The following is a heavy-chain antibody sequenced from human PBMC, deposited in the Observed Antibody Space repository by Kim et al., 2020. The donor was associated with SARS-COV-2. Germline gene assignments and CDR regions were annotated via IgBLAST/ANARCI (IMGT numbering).Heavy chain of an antibody. Sequence: GGSLRLSCAASGFIFGDYGMSWVRQAPGKGLEWVSGINWNGGSTGYADSVKGRVTISRDNAKKSLYLQMNSLRAEDTALYYCAREDWLSLNPNCYYGMDVWGQGTTVTVSS. V-gene: IGHV3-20*04. CDR2: INWNGGST. CDR1: GFIFGDYG. D-gene: IGHD3-9*01. CDR3: AREDWLSLNPNCYYGMDV. J-gene: IGHJ6*02.